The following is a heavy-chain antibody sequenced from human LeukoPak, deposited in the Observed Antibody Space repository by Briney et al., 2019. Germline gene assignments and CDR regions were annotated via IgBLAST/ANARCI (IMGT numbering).Heavy chain of an antibody. Sequence: SETLSLACTVSGGSISSGGYYWSWIRQHPGKGLEWIGYIYYSGSTYYNPSLKSRVTISVDTSKNQFSLKLSSVTAADTAVYYCARRKLYYFDYWGQGTLVTVSS. D-gene: IGHD1-14*01. V-gene: IGHV4-31*03. J-gene: IGHJ4*02. CDR2: IYYSGST. CDR1: GGSISSGGYY. CDR3: ARRKLYYFDY.